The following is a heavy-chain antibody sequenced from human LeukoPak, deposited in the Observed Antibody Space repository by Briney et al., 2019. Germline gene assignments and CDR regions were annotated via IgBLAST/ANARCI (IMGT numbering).Heavy chain of an antibody. J-gene: IGHJ4*02. CDR2: INPNSGGT. CDR3: ARGRFKDIVAMTYYFDY. D-gene: IGHD5-12*01. CDR1: GYTFTGYY. V-gene: IGHV1-2*04. Sequence: APVKVSCKASGYTFTGYYMHWVRQAPGQGLEWMGWINPNSGGTNYAQKFQGWVTMTRDTSISTAYMELSRLRSDDTAVYYCARGRFKDIVAMTYYFDYWGQGTLVTVSS.